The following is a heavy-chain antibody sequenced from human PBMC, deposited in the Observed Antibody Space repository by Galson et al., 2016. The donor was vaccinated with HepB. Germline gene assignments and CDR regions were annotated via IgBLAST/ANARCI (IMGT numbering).Heavy chain of an antibody. D-gene: IGHD4-11*01. Sequence: TLSLTCSVSGDSISSGGYHWIWIRQHPGKGPERIGYIYSSGTTYYNPSLKSRITISLDMSKNQFSLKVNSVTAADTAIYHCARGTDFSILYWGQGTLVTVSS. CDR3: ARGTDFSILY. V-gene: IGHV4-31*03. J-gene: IGHJ4*02. CDR2: IYSSGTT. CDR1: GDSISSGGYH.